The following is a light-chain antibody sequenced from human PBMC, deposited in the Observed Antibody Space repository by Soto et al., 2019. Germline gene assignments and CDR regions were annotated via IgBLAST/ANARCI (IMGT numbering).Light chain of an antibody. V-gene: IGKV3-11*01. Sequence: EIMLTQSPSTLSLSPGERVTLSCRASQSISILLAWYQQKPGKAPKLLIYDASSLETGIPARFSGSGSGTDFTLTIRSLQPDDFAIYYCQQYRSLPPLTFGEGTILEIK. J-gene: IGKJ4*01. CDR2: DAS. CDR1: QSISIL. CDR3: QQYRSLPPLT.